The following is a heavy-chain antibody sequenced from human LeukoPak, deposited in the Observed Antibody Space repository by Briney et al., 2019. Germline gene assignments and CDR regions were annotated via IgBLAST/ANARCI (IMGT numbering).Heavy chain of an antibody. J-gene: IGHJ4*02. D-gene: IGHD4-17*01. Sequence: GGSLRLSCAASGFTFSSYAMHWVRQAPGKGLEWVAVISYDGSNKYYADSVKGRFTISRDNSKKKLYLQMNSLRTEDTAVYYCARGGGTTVTQDGYYFDYWGQGTLVTVSS. V-gene: IGHV3-30-3*01. CDR2: ISYDGSNK. CDR3: ARGGGTTVTQDGYYFDY. CDR1: GFTFSSYA.